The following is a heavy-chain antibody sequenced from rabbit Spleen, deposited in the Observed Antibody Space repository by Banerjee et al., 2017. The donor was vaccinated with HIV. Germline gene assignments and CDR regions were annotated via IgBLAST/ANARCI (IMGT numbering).Heavy chain of an antibody. CDR2: IDTGSSGFT. Sequence: QEQLEESGGGLVKPEGSLTLTCTSSGFSFGGTYYMCWVRQAPGKGLEWIACIDTGSSGFTYFASWAKGRFTISKTSSTTVTLQMASLTAADTATYFCARDTGSSFSSYGMDLWGPGTLVTVS. CDR1: GFSFGGTYY. V-gene: IGHV1S45*01. CDR3: ARDTGSSFSSYGMDL. J-gene: IGHJ6*01. D-gene: IGHD8-1*01.